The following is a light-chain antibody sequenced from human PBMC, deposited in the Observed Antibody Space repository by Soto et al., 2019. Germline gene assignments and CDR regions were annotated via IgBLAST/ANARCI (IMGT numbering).Light chain of an antibody. V-gene: IGKV1-39*01. CDR2: AAS. CDR1: QSISSY. Sequence: DIQMTQPPSSLSASVGDRVTITCRASQSISSYLNWYQQKPGKAPKLLMYAASSLQSGVPSRFSGSGSGTDYTLTISSLQPEDFATYYCQQSYSTLCSDTFGQGTKLEIK. J-gene: IGKJ2*01. CDR3: QQSYSTLCSDT.